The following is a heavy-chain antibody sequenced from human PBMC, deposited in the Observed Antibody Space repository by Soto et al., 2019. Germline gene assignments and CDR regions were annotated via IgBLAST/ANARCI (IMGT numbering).Heavy chain of an antibody. V-gene: IGHV1-2*04. CDR3: ARVVHSSGWSGLDI. J-gene: IGHJ3*02. CDR1: GYTFTGYY. Sequence: ASVKVSCKASGYTFTGYYMHWVRQAAGQGLEWMGWINPNSGGTNYAQKFQGWVTMTRDTSISTAYMELSRLRSDDTAVYYCARVVHSSGWSGLDIWGQGTMVTVSS. D-gene: IGHD6-19*01. CDR2: INPNSGGT.